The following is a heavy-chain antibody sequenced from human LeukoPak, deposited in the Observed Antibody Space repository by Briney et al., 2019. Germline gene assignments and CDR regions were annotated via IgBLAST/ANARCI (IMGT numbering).Heavy chain of an antibody. D-gene: IGHD3-22*01. Sequence: SETLSLTCTVSGGSISSYYWSWIRQPPGKGLEWIGYIYYSGSTNYNPSLKSRVTISVDTSKNHFSLRLSSVTAADTAVYYCARHTYYYDSSGYSYCFDYWGQGTLVTVSS. V-gene: IGHV4-59*08. CDR3: ARHTYYYDSSGYSYCFDY. J-gene: IGHJ4*02. CDR2: IYYSGST. CDR1: GGSISSYY.